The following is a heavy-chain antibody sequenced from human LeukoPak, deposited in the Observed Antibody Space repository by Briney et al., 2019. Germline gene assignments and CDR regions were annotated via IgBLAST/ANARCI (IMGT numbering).Heavy chain of an antibody. J-gene: IGHJ4*02. V-gene: IGHV3-48*03. CDR2: IRGSGSTI. CDR3: ARGGGEYTFGSFDY. CDR1: GFTFSSYA. D-gene: IGHD3-16*01. Sequence: GGSLRLSCAASGFTFSSYAMSWVRQAPGKGLEWVSYIRGSGSTIYYADSVKGRFTISRDNARNSLYLQMNSLRAEDTALYYCARGGGEYTFGSFDYWGQGTLVTVSS.